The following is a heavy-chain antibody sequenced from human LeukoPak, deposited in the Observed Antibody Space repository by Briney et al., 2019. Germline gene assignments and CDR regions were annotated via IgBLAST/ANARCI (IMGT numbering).Heavy chain of an antibody. J-gene: IGHJ4*02. Sequence: SVKVSCKASGGTFISYAISWVRQTPGQGLEWMGGIIPIFGTANYAQKFQGRVTITVDESTSTAYMELSSLRSEDTAVYYCARERDGYIIDYWGQGTLVTVSS. CDR1: GGTFISYA. D-gene: IGHD5-24*01. CDR3: ARERDGYIIDY. V-gene: IGHV1-69*13. CDR2: IIPIFGTA.